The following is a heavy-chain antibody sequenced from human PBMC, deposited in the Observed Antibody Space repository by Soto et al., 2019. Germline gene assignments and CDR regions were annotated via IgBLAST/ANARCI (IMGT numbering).Heavy chain of an antibody. V-gene: IGHV4-59*01. J-gene: IGHJ3*02. CDR1: GSSISSYY. Sequence: PSETLSLTCTASGSSISSYYWCWIRQPPGKGLEWIGYIYFTGSANYNPSLNSRVTISLDTSKHQFSLKLNSVIAADTAVYSFAMKGNSFDIWGQGTMVTVSS. D-gene: IGHD3-10*01. CDR3: AMKGNSFDI. CDR2: IYFTGSA.